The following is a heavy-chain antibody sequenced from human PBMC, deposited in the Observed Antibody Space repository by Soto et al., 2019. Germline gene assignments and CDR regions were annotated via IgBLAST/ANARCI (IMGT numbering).Heavy chain of an antibody. CDR2: IRSKDNSYAT. CDR3: TRHDTYYDFWSGYYGDAEYYDYGMDV. CDR1: GFTFSGSA. Sequence: GGSLRLSCAASGFTFSGSAMHWVRQASGKGLEWVGRIRSKDNSYATAYAASVKGRFTISRDDSKNTAYLQMNSLKTEDTAVYYCTRHDTYYDFWSGYYGDAEYYDYGMDVWCQRTTVTVS. J-gene: IGHJ6*02. D-gene: IGHD3-3*01. V-gene: IGHV3-73*01.